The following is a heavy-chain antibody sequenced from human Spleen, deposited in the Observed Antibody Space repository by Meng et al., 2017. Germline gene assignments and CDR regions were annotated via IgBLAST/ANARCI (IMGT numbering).Heavy chain of an antibody. Sequence: GESLKISCVGSGFSVSSNYMNWVRQAPGKGLEWVSGIYGGGGSTYYADAVKGRFTISRHNAKNSLFLQMNSLRAEDTAVYYCARDFGSLAFDIWGQGTMVTVSS. CDR3: ARDFGSLAFDI. J-gene: IGHJ3*02. CDR2: IYGGGGST. CDR1: GFSVSSNY. D-gene: IGHD3-16*01. V-gene: IGHV3-53*01.